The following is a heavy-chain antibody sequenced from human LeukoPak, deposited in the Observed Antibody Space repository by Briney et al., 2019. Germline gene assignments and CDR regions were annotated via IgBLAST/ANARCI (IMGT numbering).Heavy chain of an antibody. CDR1: GFTFSSYW. CDR2: INSDGSST. Sequence: GGSLRLSCAASGFTFSSYWMHWVRQAPGKGLVWVSRINSDGSSTNYADSVKGRFTISRGNAENTLYLQMNSLRAEDTAVYYRARRAAGLTFDYWGQGTLVTVSS. D-gene: IGHD6-13*01. J-gene: IGHJ4*02. CDR3: ARRAAGLTFDY. V-gene: IGHV3-74*01.